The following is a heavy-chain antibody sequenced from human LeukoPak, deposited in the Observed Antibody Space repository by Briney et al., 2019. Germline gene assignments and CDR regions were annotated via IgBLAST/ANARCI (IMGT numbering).Heavy chain of an antibody. CDR2: SSDGST. D-gene: IGHD1-1*01. Sequence: PGGSLRLSCAASGFTFSSYAMSWVRQAPGKGLEWVSTSSDGSTYYADSVKGRFTISRDNFKNTLYLQMNSLRAEDTAVYYCARLHLGIRELYWGPGTLVTVSS. CDR1: GFTFSSYA. V-gene: IGHV3-23*01. CDR3: ARLHLGIRELY. J-gene: IGHJ4*02.